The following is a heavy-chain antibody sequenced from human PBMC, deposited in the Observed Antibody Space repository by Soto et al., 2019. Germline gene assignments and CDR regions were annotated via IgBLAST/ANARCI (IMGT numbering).Heavy chain of an antibody. CDR3: ARVRTPFNYDFDY. V-gene: IGHV3-7*01. CDR1: GFTFSSYW. D-gene: IGHD3-16*01. J-gene: IGHJ4*02. CDR2: IKQDGSEK. Sequence: EVQLVESGGGLVQPGGSLRLSCAASGFTFSSYWMSWVRQAPGKGLEWVANIKQDGSEKYYVDSVKGRFTISRDNAKNSLYLQMNSLRAEDTAVYYCARVRTPFNYDFDYWGQGTLVTVSS.